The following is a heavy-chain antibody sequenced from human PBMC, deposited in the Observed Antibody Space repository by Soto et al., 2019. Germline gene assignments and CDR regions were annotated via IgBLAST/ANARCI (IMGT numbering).Heavy chain of an antibody. Sequence: EVQLLESGGGLVQPGGSLRLSCAASGFTFSSYAMSWVRQAPGKGLEWVSAISGSGGSTYYADSVKGRFTISRDNSKNTLYLQVNSLRAEDTAVYYCAKDRWFGDSVRKSQNAFDIWGQGTMVTVSS. CDR2: ISGSGGST. CDR1: GFTFSSYA. V-gene: IGHV3-23*01. CDR3: AKDRWFGDSVRKSQNAFDI. J-gene: IGHJ3*02. D-gene: IGHD3-10*01.